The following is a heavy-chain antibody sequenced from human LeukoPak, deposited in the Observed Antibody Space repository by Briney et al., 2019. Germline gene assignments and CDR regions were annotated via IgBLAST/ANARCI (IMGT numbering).Heavy chain of an antibody. CDR2: INHSGST. CDR1: GGSFSGYY. V-gene: IGHV4-34*01. Sequence: SETLSLTCAVYGGSFSGYYWSWIRQPPGKGLEWIGEINHSGSTYYNPSLKSRVTISVDTSKNQFSLKLSSVTAADTAAYYCARGRRDGYMLLWEDYWGQGTLVTVSS. J-gene: IGHJ4*02. CDR3: ARGRRDGYMLLWEDY. D-gene: IGHD5-24*01.